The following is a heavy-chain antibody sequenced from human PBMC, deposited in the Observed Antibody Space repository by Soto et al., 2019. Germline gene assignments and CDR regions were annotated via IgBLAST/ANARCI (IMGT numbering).Heavy chain of an antibody. CDR3: ARDRGHYYDSSGYWNWFDS. Sequence: ASVKVSCKASGYTFTGYYLHWVRQAPGQGLEWMGWINPNSGGTNYAQKFQGRVTMTRDTSISTAYMELSRLRPDDTAVYYCARDRGHYYDSSGYWNWFDSWGQGTLVTVSS. CDR2: INPNSGGT. J-gene: IGHJ5*01. CDR1: GYTFTGYY. D-gene: IGHD3-22*01. V-gene: IGHV1-2*02.